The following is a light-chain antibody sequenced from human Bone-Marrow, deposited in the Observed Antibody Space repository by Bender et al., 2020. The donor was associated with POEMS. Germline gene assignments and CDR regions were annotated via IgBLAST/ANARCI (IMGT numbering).Light chain of an antibody. CDR1: DSNIGKNS. CDR3: VAWDDSLDGVL. V-gene: IGLV1-36*01. J-gene: IGLJ3*02. CDR2: YDD. Sequence: QSVVTQPPSLSGTPGQRVTISCSGSDSNIGKNSVNWYQQFPGTAPKLLIYYDDLLTPGVSDRFSASKSGTSASLAISELQSEDEADYYCVAWDDSLDGVLFGGGTKLTVL.